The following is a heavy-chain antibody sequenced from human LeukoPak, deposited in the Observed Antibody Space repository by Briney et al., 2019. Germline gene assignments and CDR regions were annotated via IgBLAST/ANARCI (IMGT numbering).Heavy chain of an antibody. CDR2: ISSSGNSI. D-gene: IGHD2-15*01. CDR3: VRVKGSYFDY. Sequence: GGSLRLSCAASGFPLNSYSINWLRHAPGKALEWVSYISSSGNSIYYVDSVKGRFTVSRDNAKNSLFLQMNSPGAEDTAVYYCVRVKGSYFDYWGQGALVTVSS. CDR1: GFPLNSYS. J-gene: IGHJ4*02. V-gene: IGHV3-48*01.